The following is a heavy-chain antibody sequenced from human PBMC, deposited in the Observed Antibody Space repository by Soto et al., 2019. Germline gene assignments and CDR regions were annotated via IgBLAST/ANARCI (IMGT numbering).Heavy chain of an antibody. CDR1: GGTFSSYA. V-gene: IGHV1-69*06. J-gene: IGHJ6*02. CDR2: IIPIFGTA. D-gene: IGHD2-2*01. CDR3: ARDWYCSSTSCKNYYYYGMDV. Sequence: QVQLVQSGAEVKKPGSSVKVSCKASGGTFSSYAISWVRQAPGQGLEWMGVIIPIFGTANYAQKFQGRVTITADKSTSTAYMELSSLRSEDTAVYYCARDWYCSSTSCKNYYYYGMDVWGQGTTVTVSS.